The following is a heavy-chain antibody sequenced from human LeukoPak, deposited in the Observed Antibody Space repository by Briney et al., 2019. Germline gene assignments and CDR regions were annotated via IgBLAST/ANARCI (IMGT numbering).Heavy chain of an antibody. CDR2: INHSGST. CDR1: GGSFSGYY. D-gene: IGHD6-19*01. CDR3: AGGIAVAGSPLYYYYGMDV. J-gene: IGHJ6*02. V-gene: IGHV4-34*01. Sequence: NASETLSLTCAVYGGSFSGYYWSWIRQPPGKGLEWIGEINHSGSTNYNPSLKSRVTISVDTSKNQFSLKLSSVTAADTAVYYCAGGIAVAGSPLYYYYGMDVWGQGTTVTVSS.